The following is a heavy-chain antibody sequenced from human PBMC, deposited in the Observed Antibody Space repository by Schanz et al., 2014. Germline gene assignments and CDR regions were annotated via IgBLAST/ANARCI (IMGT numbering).Heavy chain of an antibody. CDR3: AKDLAAVGVFDY. Sequence: VQLVDSGGGLVQPGGSLRLSCAASGFSFSKSAMSWVRQAPGKGLEWVSALTGSGTTTYYADSVKGRFTISRDNSKNTLDLQMNSLRAEDTAIYYCAKDLAAVGVFDYWGQGSLVTVSP. J-gene: IGHJ4*02. D-gene: IGHD6-13*01. V-gene: IGHV3-23*04. CDR2: LTGSGTTT. CDR1: GFSFSKSA.